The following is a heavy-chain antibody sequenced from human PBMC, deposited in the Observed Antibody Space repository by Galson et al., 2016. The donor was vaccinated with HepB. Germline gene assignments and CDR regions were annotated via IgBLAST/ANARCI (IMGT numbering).Heavy chain of an antibody. CDR1: GFPFSSYA. J-gene: IGHJ6*02. CDR2: ISYDGNNK. D-gene: IGHD3-9*01. V-gene: IGHV3-30-3*01. Sequence: LRLSCAASGFPFSSYAMHWVRQAPGKGLEWVAVISYDGNNKYYADSVKGRFTISRDNSNNTLYLQMNSLRAEDTAIYYCAKDSWRYFNILTGYYRGMDVWGQGTTVTVSS. CDR3: AKDSWRYFNILTGYYRGMDV.